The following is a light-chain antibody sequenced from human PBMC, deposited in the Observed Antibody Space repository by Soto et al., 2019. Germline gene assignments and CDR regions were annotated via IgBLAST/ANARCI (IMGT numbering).Light chain of an antibody. Sequence: QSALTQPPSASGSPGQSVTISCTGTSSDVGGYNYVSWYQQHQGKVPKLMVYEVNKRPSGVPDRFSGSKSGNTASLTVSGLQADDEADYYCTSYAGGNNVFGTGTKLTVL. CDR2: EVN. CDR1: SSDVGGYNY. J-gene: IGLJ1*01. CDR3: TSYAGGNNV. V-gene: IGLV2-8*01.